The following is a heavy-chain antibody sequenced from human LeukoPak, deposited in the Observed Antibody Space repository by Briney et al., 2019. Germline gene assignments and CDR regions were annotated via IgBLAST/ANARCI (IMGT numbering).Heavy chain of an antibody. CDR3: AREQMGATFDY. Sequence: SETLSLTCTVSGGSISSYYWSWIRQPAGEGLEWIGRIYTSGSTNYNPSIKSRVTMSVDTSKNQFSLKLSSVTAADTDVYYCAREQMGATFDYWGQGTLVTVSS. J-gene: IGHJ4*02. CDR2: IYTSGST. CDR1: GGSISSYY. V-gene: IGHV4-4*07. D-gene: IGHD1-26*01.